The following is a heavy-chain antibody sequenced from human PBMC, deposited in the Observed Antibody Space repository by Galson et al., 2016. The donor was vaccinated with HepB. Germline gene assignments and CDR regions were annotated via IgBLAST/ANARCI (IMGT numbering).Heavy chain of an antibody. V-gene: IGHV3-23*01. D-gene: IGHD3-16*01. CDR2: ISGSGDNT. Sequence: SLRLSCAASGLTFSNYATSWVRQAPGKGLEWVSSISGSGDNTQYADSVRGRFSISRDNSKNTLSLQMNSLRAEDTAVYFCTGDQWGQGTRGTVAS. CDR1: GLTFSNYA. CDR3: TGDQ. J-gene: IGHJ4*02.